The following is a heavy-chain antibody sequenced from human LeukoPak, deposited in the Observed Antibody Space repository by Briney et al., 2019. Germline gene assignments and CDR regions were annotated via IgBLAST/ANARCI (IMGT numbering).Heavy chain of an antibody. D-gene: IGHD4-17*01. J-gene: IGHJ4*02. V-gene: IGHV6-1*01. CDR1: GDSLSSNIAA. CDR2: TYYRSKWQT. Sequence: SQTLSLTCDISGDSLSSNIAAWNWIRQSPSRGLEWLGRTYYRSKWQTEYAVSLKSRLTITPDTSKNQFSLHLNSVTPEDTAVYYCARDVDSGADYWGQGTLVTVSS. CDR3: ARDVDSGADY.